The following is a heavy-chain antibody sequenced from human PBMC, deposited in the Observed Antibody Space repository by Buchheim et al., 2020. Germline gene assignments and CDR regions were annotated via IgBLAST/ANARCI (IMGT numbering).Heavy chain of an antibody. CDR2: ISYDGSNK. J-gene: IGHJ6*02. CDR1: GFTFSSYA. D-gene: IGHD3-22*01. V-gene: IGHV3-30*04. Sequence: QVQLVESGGGVVQPGRSLRLSCAASGFTFSSYAMHWVRQAPGKGLEWVAVISYDGSNKYYADSVKGRFTISRDNSKNTLYLQMNSLRAEDTAVYYCARERGGAYYYDSSGFQGNYYYYGMDVWGQGTT. CDR3: ARERGGAYYYDSSGFQGNYYYYGMDV.